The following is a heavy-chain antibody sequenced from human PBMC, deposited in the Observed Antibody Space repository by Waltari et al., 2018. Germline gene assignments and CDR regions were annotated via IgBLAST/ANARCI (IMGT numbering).Heavy chain of an antibody. Sequence: QVQPEQSGAEVKKPGASVKVPCKVVGYTLPELSMHWARPAPGKGREWMGGFDPEDGEAVFAQKFQGRLTLTEDTPANTAYMELTSLTSEDTAVYYCASGLIIPGRFRLGYWGQGTLVTVSA. J-gene: IGHJ4*02. V-gene: IGHV1-24*01. CDR3: ASGLIIPGRFRLGY. D-gene: IGHD3-3*01. CDR1: GYTLPELS. CDR2: FDPEDGEA.